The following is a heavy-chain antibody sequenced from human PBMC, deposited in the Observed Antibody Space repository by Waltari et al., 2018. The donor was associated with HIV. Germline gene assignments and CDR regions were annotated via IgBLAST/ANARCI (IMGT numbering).Heavy chain of an antibody. Sequence: EVQLVESGGVVVQRGGSLRLSCAASGFTFVDYAMHWVRQRPGKGLELVSRISWDGTSTYYTDSVKGRFTISRDNSKKSLFLQMNNLRAEDTALYYCGKDMNTVIITTCDSWGQGTQVTVSS. CDR3: GKDMNTVIITTCDS. CDR2: ISWDGTST. V-gene: IGHV3-43D*04. CDR1: GFTFVDYA. J-gene: IGHJ4*02. D-gene: IGHD3-22*01.